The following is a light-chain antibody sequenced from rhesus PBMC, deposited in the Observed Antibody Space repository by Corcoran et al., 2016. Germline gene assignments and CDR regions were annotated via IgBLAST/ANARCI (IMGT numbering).Light chain of an antibody. V-gene: IGKV1S9*01. CDR2: RAY. Sequence: DIQMTQSPSSLSASVGDRVTITCQASQSLSNYLNWYQQKPGKIPKLLIYRAYSLQSGIPSRFSGTGSGTDLTLTICSLQPEDFATYYCQQGYSYPYSFGQGTKVEIK. CDR1: QSLSNY. CDR3: QQGYSYPYS. J-gene: IGKJ2*01.